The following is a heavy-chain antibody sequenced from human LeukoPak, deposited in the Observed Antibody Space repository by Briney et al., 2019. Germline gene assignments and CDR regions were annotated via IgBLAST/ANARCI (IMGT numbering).Heavy chain of an antibody. D-gene: IGHD3-3*01. J-gene: IGHJ5*02. Sequence: PGGSLRLSCAASGFTFSSYAMSWVRQAPGKGLEWVSAISGSGGSTYYADSVKGRFTISRDNSKNTLYLQMNSLRAEDTAVYYCAKVQGYDFWSGYYTGGSWFDPWGQGTLVTVSS. CDR3: AKVQGYDFWSGYYTGGSWFDP. CDR1: GFTFSSYA. CDR2: ISGSGGST. V-gene: IGHV3-23*01.